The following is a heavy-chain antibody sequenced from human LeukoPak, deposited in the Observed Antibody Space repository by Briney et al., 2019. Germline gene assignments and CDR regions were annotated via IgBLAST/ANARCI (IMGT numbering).Heavy chain of an antibody. J-gene: IGHJ4*02. CDR1: GYTFFYYG. V-gene: IGHV1-18*01. Sequence: GASVKVSCKASGYTFFYYGVTWVRQVPGQGLGWMGWISVDNGKTNYARKLQGRVTLTTDISTSTAYMELRSLRSDDTAVYYCARVDCNGDSCYSAGYWGQGTLVTVSS. CDR3: ARVDCNGDSCYSAGY. D-gene: IGHD2-15*01. CDR2: ISVDNGKT.